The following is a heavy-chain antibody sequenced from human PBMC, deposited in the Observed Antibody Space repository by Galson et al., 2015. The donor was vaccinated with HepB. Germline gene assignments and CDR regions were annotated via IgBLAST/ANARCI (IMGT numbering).Heavy chain of an antibody. CDR2: INTNTGNP. CDR1: GYTFTSYA. J-gene: IGHJ4*02. D-gene: IGHD6-13*01. Sequence: SVKVSCKASGYTFTSYAMNWVRQAPGQGLEWMGWINTNTGNPTYAQGFTGRFVFSLDTSVSTAYLQISSLKAEDTAVYYCAIFTEIAAAGLFDYWGQGTLVTVSS. V-gene: IGHV7-4-1*02. CDR3: AIFTEIAAAGLFDY.